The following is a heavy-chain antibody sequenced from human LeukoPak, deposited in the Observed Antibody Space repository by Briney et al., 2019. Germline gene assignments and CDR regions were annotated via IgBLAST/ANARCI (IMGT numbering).Heavy chain of an antibody. J-gene: IGHJ4*02. D-gene: IGHD6-19*01. Sequence: ASVKVSCKASGYTFTSYYMHWVRQAPGQGLEWMGWISGYNGNTNYAQKFQGRITMTTDTSTSTGYMELSRLRSDDTAVYYCAREYSSGWYARYFDYWGQGTLVTVSS. V-gene: IGHV1-18*04. CDR3: AREYSSGWYARYFDY. CDR1: GYTFTSYY. CDR2: ISGYNGNT.